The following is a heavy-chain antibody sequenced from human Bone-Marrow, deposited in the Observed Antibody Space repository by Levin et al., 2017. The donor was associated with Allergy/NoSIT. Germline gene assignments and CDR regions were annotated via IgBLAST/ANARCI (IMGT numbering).Heavy chain of an antibody. D-gene: IGHD3-3*01. CDR2: INHSGST. CDR1: GGSFSGYY. Sequence: SSETLSLTCAVYGGSFSGYYWSWIRQPPGKGLEWIGEINHSGSTNYNPSLKSRVTISVDTSKNQFSLKLSSVTAADTAVYYCARSPYYDFWSGYARDYWGQGTLVTVSS. V-gene: IGHV4-34*01. CDR3: ARSPYYDFWSGYARDY. J-gene: IGHJ4*02.